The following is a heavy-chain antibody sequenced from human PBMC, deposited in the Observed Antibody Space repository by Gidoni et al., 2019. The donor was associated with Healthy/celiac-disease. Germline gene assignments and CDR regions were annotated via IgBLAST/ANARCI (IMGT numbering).Heavy chain of an antibody. CDR2: ISGSGGST. D-gene: IGHD3-22*01. CDR1: GFTFSSYA. CDR3: ANRVSSGYYYYFDY. Sequence: EVQLLESGGGLVQPGGSLRLSCAASGFTFSSYAMSWVRQAPGKGLEWVSAISGSGGSTYYADSVKGRFTISSDNSKNTLYLQMNSLRAEDTAVYYCANRVSSGYYYYFDYWGQGTLVTVSS. V-gene: IGHV3-23*01. J-gene: IGHJ4*02.